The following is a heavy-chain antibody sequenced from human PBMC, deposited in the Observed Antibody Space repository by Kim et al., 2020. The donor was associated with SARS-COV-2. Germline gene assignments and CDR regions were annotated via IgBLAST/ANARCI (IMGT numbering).Heavy chain of an antibody. Sequence: SETLSLTCTVSGGSISSGGYYWSWIRQHPGKGLEWIGYIYYSGSTYYNPSLKSRVTISVDTSKNQFSLKLSSVTAADTAVYYCARAPSIGYGDPLKVAAFDIWGQGTMVTVSS. V-gene: IGHV4-31*03. CDR3: ARAPSIGYGDPLKVAAFDI. CDR1: GGSISSGGYY. D-gene: IGHD4-17*01. J-gene: IGHJ3*02. CDR2: IYYSGST.